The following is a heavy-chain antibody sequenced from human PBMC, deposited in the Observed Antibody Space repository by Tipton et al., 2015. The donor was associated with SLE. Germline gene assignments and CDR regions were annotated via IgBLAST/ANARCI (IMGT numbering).Heavy chain of an antibody. V-gene: IGHV4-30-2*01. J-gene: IGHJ4*02. CDR1: GGSVSSDGYS. CDR2: MYLSGTT. D-gene: IGHD2-2*01. CDR3: ARGTTTSRLDI. Sequence: TLSLTCAVSGGSVSSDGYSWSWIRQPPGKGLEYIAYMYLSGTTYYNPSLKSRVTISVDMSKNQFSLKLSSVTAADTAVYYCARGTTTSRLDIWGQGALVTVSS.